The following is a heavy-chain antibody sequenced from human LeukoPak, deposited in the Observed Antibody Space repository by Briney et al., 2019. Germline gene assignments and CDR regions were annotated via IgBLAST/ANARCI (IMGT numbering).Heavy chain of an antibody. CDR2: ISGSSGST. CDR3: AKAAYYDSSGYYYGY. J-gene: IGHJ4*02. V-gene: IGHV3-23*01. CDR1: GFSFRSYV. D-gene: IGHD3-22*01. Sequence: GGSLRLSCAASGFSFRSYVMSWVRQAPGKGLEWVSTISGSSGSTYYADSVKGRFTISRDNSKNTLYLQMNSLRAEDTAVYYCAKAAYYDSSGYYYGYWGQGTLVTVSS.